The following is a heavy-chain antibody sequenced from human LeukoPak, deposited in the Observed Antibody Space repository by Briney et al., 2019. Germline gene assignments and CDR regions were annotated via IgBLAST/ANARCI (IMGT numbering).Heavy chain of an antibody. CDR1: DGSFTGYF. D-gene: IGHD4-11*01. Sequence: PSETLSLTCAVYDGSFTGYFWNWIRQPPGKGLEWIGEINHRGSTNYNPSLKSRLTISVDTSKNQFSLRLTSVTAADTGVYFCARDPTTVMTVPWYFDTWGQGTLVTVSS. V-gene: IGHV4-34*01. J-gene: IGHJ4*02. CDR3: ARDPTTVMTVPWYFDT. CDR2: INHRGST.